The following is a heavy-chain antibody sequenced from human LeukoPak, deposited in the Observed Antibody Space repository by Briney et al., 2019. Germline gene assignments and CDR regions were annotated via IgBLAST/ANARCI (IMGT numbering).Heavy chain of an antibody. D-gene: IGHD2-2*01. J-gene: IGHJ6*04. CDR1: GGTFSSYA. Sequence: SVKVSCKASGGTFSSYAISWVRQAPGQGLEWMGGIIPIFGTANYAQKFQGRVTITADESTSTGYMELSSLRSEDTAVYYCARHPIVVVPAGAYYYYYGMDVWGKGTTVTVSS. CDR2: IIPIFGTA. CDR3: ARHPIVVVPAGAYYYYYGMDV. V-gene: IGHV1-69*13.